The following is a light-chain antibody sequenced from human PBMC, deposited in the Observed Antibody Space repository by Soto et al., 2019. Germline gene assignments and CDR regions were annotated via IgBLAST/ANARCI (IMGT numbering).Light chain of an antibody. V-gene: IGKV1-39*01. J-gene: IGKJ1*01. Sequence: DIQMTQSPSSLSASVGDRVTITFRASQSISSYLNWYQQKPGKAPKLLIYAASSLQSGVQSRFNRRGSGTDFTLTISSLQPEDFAPYYCQQSYSTPTWTFGQGTKVEMK. CDR1: QSISSY. CDR2: AAS. CDR3: QQSYSTPTWT.